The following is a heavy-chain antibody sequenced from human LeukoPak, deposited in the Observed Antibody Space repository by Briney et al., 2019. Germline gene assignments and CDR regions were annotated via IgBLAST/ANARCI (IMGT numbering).Heavy chain of an antibody. CDR3: ARASGSYWWFDS. Sequence: RASVKVSCKASGYTFTGYYMHWVRQAPGQGLEWMGWINPNSGGTNHAQKFQGSVTMTRDTSISTVYMELSRLRSDDTAVYYCARASGSYWWFDSWGQGTLVTVSS. CDR2: INPNSGGT. D-gene: IGHD1-26*01. J-gene: IGHJ5*01. V-gene: IGHV1-2*02. CDR1: GYTFTGYY.